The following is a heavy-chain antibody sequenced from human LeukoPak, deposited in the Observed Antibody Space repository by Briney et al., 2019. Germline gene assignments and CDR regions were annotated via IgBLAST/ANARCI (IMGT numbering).Heavy chain of an antibody. V-gene: IGHV3-23*01. CDR2: ISGSGDNT. J-gene: IGHJ4*02. CDR1: GFTFSSYA. D-gene: IGHD3-22*01. Sequence: GGSLRLSCAASGFTFSSYAMSWVRQAPGKGLEWVSGISGSGDNTYYADSVKGRFTISRDNSKNTLYVQVDSLGTEDTAAYYCAKGSYYDSSGSFYFDYWGQGTLVTVSS. CDR3: AKGSYYDSSGSFYFDY.